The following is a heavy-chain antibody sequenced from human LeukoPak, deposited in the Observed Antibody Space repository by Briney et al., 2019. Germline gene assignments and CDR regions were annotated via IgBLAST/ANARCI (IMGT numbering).Heavy chain of an antibody. Sequence: PGASLRLSCATSGFTFSNYWMSWLRQAPGKGLVWVSRIKSDGSSATYAESVKGRFTISRDNARNTLYLQMNSLRVDDTAVYYCAKSDWFDPWGRGILVTVSS. CDR2: IKSDGSSA. J-gene: IGHJ5*02. V-gene: IGHV3-74*01. CDR3: AKSDWFDP. CDR1: GFTFSNYW.